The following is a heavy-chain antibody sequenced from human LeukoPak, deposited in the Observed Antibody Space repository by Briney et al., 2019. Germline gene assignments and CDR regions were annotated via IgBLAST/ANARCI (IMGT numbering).Heavy chain of an antibody. Sequence: SETLSLTCAVYGGSFSGYYWSWIRQPPGKGLEWIGEINHSGSTNYNPSLKSRVTISVDTSKNQFPLKLSSVTAADTAVYYCAGMTVPAAINWFDPWGQGTLVTVSS. CDR3: AGMTVPAAINWFDP. J-gene: IGHJ5*02. D-gene: IGHD2-2*02. CDR2: INHSGST. CDR1: GGSFSGYY. V-gene: IGHV4-34*01.